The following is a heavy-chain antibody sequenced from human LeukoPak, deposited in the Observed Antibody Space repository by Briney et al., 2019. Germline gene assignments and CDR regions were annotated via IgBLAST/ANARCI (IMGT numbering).Heavy chain of an antibody. Sequence: GGSLRLSCAASGFTFSSYAMSWVRQAPGKGLEWVSAISGSGGSTYYADSVKGRFTIPRDNSKNTLYLQMNSLRAEDTAVYYCAKDGYDSSGQYFDYWGQGTLVTVSS. CDR3: AKDGYDSSGQYFDY. V-gene: IGHV3-23*01. CDR1: GFTFSSYA. D-gene: IGHD3-22*01. J-gene: IGHJ4*02. CDR2: ISGSGGST.